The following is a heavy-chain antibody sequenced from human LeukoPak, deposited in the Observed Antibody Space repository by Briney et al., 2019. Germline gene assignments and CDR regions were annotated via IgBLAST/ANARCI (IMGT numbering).Heavy chain of an antibody. CDR1: GVTFSSYG. CDR2: IWYDGSNK. Sequence: PGGSLRLSCAASGVTFSSYGMHWVRQAPGKGLEWVAVIWYDGSNKYYADSVKGRFTISRDNSKNTLYLQMNSLRAEDTAVYYCARDRGIAVAWYYFDYWGQGTLVTVSS. CDR3: ARDRGIAVAWYYFDY. V-gene: IGHV3-33*08. J-gene: IGHJ4*02. D-gene: IGHD6-13*01.